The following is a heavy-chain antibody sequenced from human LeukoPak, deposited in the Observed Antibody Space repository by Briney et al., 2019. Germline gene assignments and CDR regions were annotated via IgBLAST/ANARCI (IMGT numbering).Heavy chain of an antibody. J-gene: IGHJ4*02. CDR2: ISSSGSTI. Sequence: PGGSLRLSCAASGFTFSDYYMSWIRQAPGKGLEWVSYISSSGSTIYYADSVKGRFTISRDNAKNSLYLQMNSLRAEDTAVYYCARDVSSGWYNLNHLDYWGQGTLVTVSS. CDR3: ARDVSSGWYNLNHLDY. V-gene: IGHV3-11*01. D-gene: IGHD6-19*01. CDR1: GFTFSDYY.